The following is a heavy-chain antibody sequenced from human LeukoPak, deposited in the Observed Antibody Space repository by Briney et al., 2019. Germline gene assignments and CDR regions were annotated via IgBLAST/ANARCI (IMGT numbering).Heavy chain of an antibody. CDR1: GFTFSGSA. V-gene: IGHV3-73*01. D-gene: IGHD4-17*01. Sequence: GGSLRLSCAASGFTFSGSAMHWVRQASGKGLEWVGRIRSKANSYATAYAASVKGRFTISRDDSKNTAYLQMNSLKTEDTAVYYCTRQDYGDYVAFDIWGQGTMVTASS. CDR3: TRQDYGDYVAFDI. J-gene: IGHJ3*02. CDR2: IRSKANSYAT.